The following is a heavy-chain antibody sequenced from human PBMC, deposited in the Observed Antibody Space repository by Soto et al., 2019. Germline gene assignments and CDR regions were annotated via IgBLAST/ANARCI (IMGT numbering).Heavy chain of an antibody. CDR3: ARDRPITAKYYHHYGKDV. Sequence: SLRLSCAASGFTFSSYAMHWVRQAPGKGLEWVAVISYDGSNKYYADSVKGRFTISRDNSKNTLYLQMNSLRDEDTAVYYCARDRPITAKYYHHYGKDVWSQRNTVTVSS. V-gene: IGHV3-30-3*01. D-gene: IGHD5-18*01. J-gene: IGHJ6*02. CDR1: GFTFSSYA. CDR2: ISYDGSNK.